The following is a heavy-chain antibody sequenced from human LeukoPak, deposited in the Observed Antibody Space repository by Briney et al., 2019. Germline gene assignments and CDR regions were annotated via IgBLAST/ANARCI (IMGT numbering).Heavy chain of an antibody. J-gene: IGHJ4*02. V-gene: IGHV3-7*01. CDR3: ARVDGSSSRPDY. CDR2: IKEDGSET. CDR1: GFTFISYW. Sequence: PGGSLRLSCAASGFTFISYWMSWVRQAPGKGLEWVANIKEDGSETYYVDSVKGRFTISRDNAKNLLYLEMNSLRAEDAALYYCARVDGSSSRPDYWGQGTLVTVSS. D-gene: IGHD6-19*01.